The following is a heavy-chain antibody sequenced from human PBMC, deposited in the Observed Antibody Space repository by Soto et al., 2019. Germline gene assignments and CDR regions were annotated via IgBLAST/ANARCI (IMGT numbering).Heavy chain of an antibody. CDR1: GGSISSYY. J-gene: IGHJ4*02. Sequence: QVQLQESGPGLVKPSETLSLTCTVSGGSISSYYWSWIRQSPGKGLEWIGDISDSGSTGYNPSLKSRITISVDMSKNQFSLKMSSVTAADTAVYYCARVGGSRTTGFDYWGQGTLVTVSS. V-gene: IGHV4-59*01. CDR2: ISDSGST. D-gene: IGHD1-1*01. CDR3: ARVGGSRTTGFDY.